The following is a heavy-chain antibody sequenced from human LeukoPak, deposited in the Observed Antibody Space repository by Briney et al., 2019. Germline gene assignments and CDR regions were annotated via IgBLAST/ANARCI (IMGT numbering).Heavy chain of an antibody. D-gene: IGHD3-22*01. Sequence: PSETLSLTCTVSGGSISYYFWSWIRQPPGKGLEWIAYIYYTGGTDYNPSLKSRVTISVDTSKNHFSLQLSSVTAADTAVYYCARHERNGGYYDYWGQGTLVTVSS. V-gene: IGHV4-59*08. CDR2: IYYTGGT. J-gene: IGHJ4*02. CDR3: ARHERNGGYYDY. CDR1: GGSISYYF.